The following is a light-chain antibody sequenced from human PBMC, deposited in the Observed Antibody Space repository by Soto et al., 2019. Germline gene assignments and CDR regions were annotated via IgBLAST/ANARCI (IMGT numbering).Light chain of an antibody. CDR3: CSYAGSSTFHVV. CDR2: DGS. CDR1: SSDVGSYNL. V-gene: IGLV2-23*03. J-gene: IGLJ2*01. Sequence: QSALTQPASVSGSPGQSITISCTGTSSDVGSYNLVSWYQQHPGKAPKLMIYDGSKRPSGLSNRFSGSKSGNTASLTISGLQAEDEADYYCCSYAGSSTFHVVFGGGTKLTVL.